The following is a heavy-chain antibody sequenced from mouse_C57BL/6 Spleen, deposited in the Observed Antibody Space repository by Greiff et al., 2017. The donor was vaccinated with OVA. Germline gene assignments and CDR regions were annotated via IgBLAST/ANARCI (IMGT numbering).Heavy chain of an antibody. CDR2: ISSGSSTI. CDR1: GFNFSDYG. J-gene: IGHJ3*01. D-gene: IGHD2-2*01. CDR3: ARQRGYTWFAY. Sequence: EVKLVESGGGLVKPGGSLKLSCAASGFNFSDYGMHWVRQAPEKGLEWVAYISSGSSTIYYADTVKGRFTISRDNAKNTLFLQMTSLTSEDTAMYYCARQRGYTWFAYWGQGTLVTVSA. V-gene: IGHV5-17*01.